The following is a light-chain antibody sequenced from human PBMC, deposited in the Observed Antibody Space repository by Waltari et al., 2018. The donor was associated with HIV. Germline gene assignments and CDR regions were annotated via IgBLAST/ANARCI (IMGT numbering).Light chain of an antibody. CDR2: GNN. CDR3: AAWDDSLDGPV. V-gene: IGLV1-44*01. CDR1: SSNIGRHA. Sequence: QPVLTQPPSASGTPGQRVIISCSGSSSNIGRHAVSWYQNLPGATPTLLIFGNNQRSSGVPDRFSGSKSATSASLAISGLRSVDEADYSCAAWDDSLDGPVFGGGTKLTVL. J-gene: IGLJ2*01.